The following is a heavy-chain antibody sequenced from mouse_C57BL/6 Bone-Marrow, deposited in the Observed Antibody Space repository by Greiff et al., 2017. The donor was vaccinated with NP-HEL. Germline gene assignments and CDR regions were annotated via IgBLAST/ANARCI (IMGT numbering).Heavy chain of an antibody. CDR2: ISDGGSYT. Sequence: DVKLQESGGGLVKPGGSLKLSCAASGFTFSSYAMSWVRQTPEKRLEWVATISDGGSYTYYPDNVKGRFTISRDNAKNNLYLQMSHLKSEDTAMYYCARDLGLAWFAYWGQGTLVTVSA. V-gene: IGHV5-4*01. CDR3: ARDLGLAWFAY. J-gene: IGHJ3*01. D-gene: IGHD6-2*01. CDR1: GFTFSSYA.